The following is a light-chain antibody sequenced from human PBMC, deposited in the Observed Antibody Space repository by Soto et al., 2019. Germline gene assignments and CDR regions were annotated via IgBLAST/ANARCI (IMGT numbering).Light chain of an antibody. CDR2: AAS. CDR3: QQSYSTLWT. Sequence: DIQMTQSPSSLSASVGDRVTITCRASQSISSYLNWYQQKPGKAPKLLIYAASSLQSGVPSRFSGSXXXXDFTLTISSLQPEDFATYYCQQSYSTLWTFGQGTKVEIK. V-gene: IGKV1-39*01. CDR1: QSISSY. J-gene: IGKJ1*01.